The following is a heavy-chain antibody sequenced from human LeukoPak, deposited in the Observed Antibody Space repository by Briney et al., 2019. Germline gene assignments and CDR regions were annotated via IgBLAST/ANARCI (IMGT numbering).Heavy chain of an antibody. V-gene: IGHV4-59*08. D-gene: IGHD1/OR15-1a*01. CDR2: IYYSGST. J-gene: IGHJ4*02. CDR3: ARHEHGGFDY. Sequence: PSETLSLTCTGSGGSISTYYWSWIRQPPGKGLEWIGYIYYSGSTNYNPSLKSRVTISVDTSKNQFSLKLTSVTAADTAVYYCARHEHGGFDYWGQGTLVTVSS. CDR1: GGSISTYY.